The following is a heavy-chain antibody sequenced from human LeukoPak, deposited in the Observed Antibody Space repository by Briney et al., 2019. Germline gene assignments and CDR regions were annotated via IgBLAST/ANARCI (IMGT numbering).Heavy chain of an antibody. J-gene: IGHJ4*02. V-gene: IGHV1-3*01. CDR1: GCTFTNYL. Sequence: ASVKVSCKASGCTFTNYLIHWVRQAPGQRLEWMGCINAANGNTKYSQKFQGRVTITRDTSASTAYMELSSLRSEDTAVYYCARDRQFYGGRIDYWGQGTLVTVSS. CDR3: ARDRQFYGGRIDY. CDR2: INAANGNT. D-gene: IGHD4-23*01.